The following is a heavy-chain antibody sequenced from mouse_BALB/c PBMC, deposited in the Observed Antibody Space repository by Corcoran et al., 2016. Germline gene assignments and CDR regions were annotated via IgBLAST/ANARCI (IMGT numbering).Heavy chain of an antibody. Sequence: DVQLQESGPGLVKPSQSLSLTCSVTGYSITSGYYWKWIRQFPGNKLEWMGYISYDGSNSYNPSLKNRISLTRATSKNQFFLKLNSVTTENTATYYGATLLRPFDYWGQGTTLTVSS. CDR3: ATLLRPFDY. CDR1: GYSITSGYY. V-gene: IGHV3-6*02. D-gene: IGHD1-2*01. CDR2: ISYDGSN. J-gene: IGHJ2*01.